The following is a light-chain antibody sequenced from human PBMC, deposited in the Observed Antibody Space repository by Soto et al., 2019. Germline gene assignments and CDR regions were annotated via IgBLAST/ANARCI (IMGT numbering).Light chain of an antibody. CDR1: QSVSSSY. CDR3: QQYGSYPLFT. J-gene: IGKJ3*01. V-gene: IGKV3-20*01. CDR2: GAS. Sequence: IVLTQSPGTLSLSPWERATLSCRASQSVSSSYLAWYQQKPGQAPRLLLYGASSRATGIPDRFSGSGSGTDFTLTISRLEPEDFAVYYCQQYGSYPLFTFGPGTKVDIK.